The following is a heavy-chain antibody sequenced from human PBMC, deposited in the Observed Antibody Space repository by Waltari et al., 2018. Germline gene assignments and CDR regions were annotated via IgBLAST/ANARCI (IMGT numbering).Heavy chain of an antibody. D-gene: IGHD1-1*01. Sequence: EVQLVESGGGLVKPGGSLRLSCAASGFTFSSYSMNWVRQAPGNGLEWVSSISSRSSYIYYADSVKGLFTISRDKSKNTLYLQMNSLRAEDTAVYYCAKELEGAFDIWGQGTMVTVSS. CDR3: AKELEGAFDI. CDR1: GFTFSSYS. J-gene: IGHJ3*02. CDR2: ISSRSSYI. V-gene: IGHV3-21*01.